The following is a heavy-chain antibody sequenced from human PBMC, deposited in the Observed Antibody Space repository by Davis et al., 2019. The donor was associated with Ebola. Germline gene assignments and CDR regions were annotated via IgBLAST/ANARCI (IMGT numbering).Heavy chain of an antibody. CDR2: ISYDGSNK. Sequence: GESLKISCAASGFTFSSYAMHWVRQAPGKGLEWVAVISYDGSNKYYADSVKGRFTISRDNSKNTLYLQMNSLRAEDTAVYYCARDSTVVPAAIGWFDPWGQGTLVTVSS. CDR1: GFTFSSYA. V-gene: IGHV3-30-3*01. D-gene: IGHD2-2*01. J-gene: IGHJ5*02. CDR3: ARDSTVVPAAIGWFDP.